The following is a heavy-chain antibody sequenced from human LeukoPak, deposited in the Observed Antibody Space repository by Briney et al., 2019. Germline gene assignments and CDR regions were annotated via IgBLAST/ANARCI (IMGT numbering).Heavy chain of an antibody. V-gene: IGHV3-23*01. CDR2: ISGSGGST. CDR3: AKEIYGDPTGGRFQH. Sequence: PGGSLRLSCAASGFTSSNYVMSWVRPARGKGLEWGSVISGSGGSTYSADSVAGRFTVSRDNSNNTLSLQMNSLRAEDTAVFYCAKEIYGDPTGGRFQHWGQGTLVTVSS. J-gene: IGHJ1*01. D-gene: IGHD4-17*01. CDR1: GFTSSNYV.